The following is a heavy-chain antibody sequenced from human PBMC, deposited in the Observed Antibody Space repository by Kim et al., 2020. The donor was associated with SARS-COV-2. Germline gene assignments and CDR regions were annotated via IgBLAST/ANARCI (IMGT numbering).Heavy chain of an antibody. CDR2: FDPEDGET. CDR1: GYTLTELS. CDR3: ATVGRGGYSYGYYYYFDY. D-gene: IGHD5-18*01. V-gene: IGHV1-24*01. Sequence: ASVKVSCKVSGYTLTELSMHWVRQAPGKGLEWMGGFDPEDGETIYAQKFQGRVTMTEDTSTDTAYMELSSLRSEDTAVYYCATVGRGGYSYGYYYYFDYWGQGTLVTVSS. J-gene: IGHJ4*02.